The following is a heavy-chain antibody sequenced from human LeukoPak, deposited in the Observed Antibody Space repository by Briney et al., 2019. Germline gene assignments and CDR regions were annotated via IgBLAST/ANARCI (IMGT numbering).Heavy chain of an antibody. CDR2: IIPNSGDT. Sequence: GASVKVSCKAPGYTFTDYYIQWVRQAPGQGLEWMGWIIPNSGDTNYAQKFRGRVTMTRDTSINTAYMELTSLTSDDTAVYYCARESAGVGYIYGYFYWGQGTLVTVSS. CDR3: ARESAGVGYIYGYFY. V-gene: IGHV1-2*02. J-gene: IGHJ4*02. D-gene: IGHD5-18*01. CDR1: GYTFTDYY.